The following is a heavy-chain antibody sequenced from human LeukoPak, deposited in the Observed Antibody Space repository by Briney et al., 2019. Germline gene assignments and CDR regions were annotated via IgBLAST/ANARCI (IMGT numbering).Heavy chain of an antibody. V-gene: IGHV3-21*01. Sequence: PGGSLRLSCVASGFTFSSYTVNRVRQTPGKGLEGVSSISGSSYYIYYADSVRGRFTISRDNAENSAYLHMTSLRAEARAVYSWASSPPVSVGDCSSVPCQAASWGPGTLVTVSS. CDR1: GFTFSSYT. CDR3: ASSPPVSVGDCSSVPCQAAS. D-gene: IGHD2-2*01. J-gene: IGHJ5*02. CDR2: ISGSSYYI.